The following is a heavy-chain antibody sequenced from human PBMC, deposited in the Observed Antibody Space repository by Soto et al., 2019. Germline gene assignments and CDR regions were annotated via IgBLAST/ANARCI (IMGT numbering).Heavy chain of an antibody. CDR2: IWYDGSNK. D-gene: IGHD2-2*01. Sequence: GGSLRLSCAASGFTFSSYGMHWVRQAPGKGLEWVAVIWYDGSNKYYADSVKGRFTISRDNSKNTLYLQMNSLRAEDTAVYYCARDGRIYCSSTSCYGGYYYGMDVWGQGTTVTVSS. V-gene: IGHV3-33*01. CDR3: ARDGRIYCSSTSCYGGYYYGMDV. CDR1: GFTFSSYG. J-gene: IGHJ6*02.